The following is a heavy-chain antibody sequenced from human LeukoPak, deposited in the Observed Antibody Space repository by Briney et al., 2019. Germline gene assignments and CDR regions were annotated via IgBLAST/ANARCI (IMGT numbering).Heavy chain of an antibody. Sequence: SETLSLTCTVSGGSISSGSYYWSWIRQPAGKGLEWIGRIYTSGNTNYNPSLKSRVTISVDTSKNQFSLKLSSVTAADTAVYYCARVAGSVLDWGQGTLVTVSS. CDR3: ARVAGSVLD. CDR2: IYTSGNT. CDR1: GGSISSGSYY. V-gene: IGHV4-61*02. D-gene: IGHD2-8*01. J-gene: IGHJ4*02.